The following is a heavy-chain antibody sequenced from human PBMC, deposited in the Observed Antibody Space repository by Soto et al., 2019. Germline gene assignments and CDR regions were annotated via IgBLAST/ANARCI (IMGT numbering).Heavy chain of an antibody. V-gene: IGHV4-34*01. CDR3: AREIQYYDILPVYYKPLYYFDY. CDR2: INHSGST. Sequence: SETLSLTCAVYGGSFSGYYWSWIRQPPGKGLEWIGEINHSGSTNYNPSLKSRVTISVDTSKNQFSLKLSSVTAADTVVYYCAREIQYYDILPVYYKPLYYFDYWGQGTLVTVSS. CDR1: GGSFSGYY. D-gene: IGHD3-9*01. J-gene: IGHJ4*02.